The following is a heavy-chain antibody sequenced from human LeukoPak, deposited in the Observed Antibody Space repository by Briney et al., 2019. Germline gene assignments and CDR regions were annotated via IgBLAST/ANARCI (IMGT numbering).Heavy chain of an antibody. D-gene: IGHD6-13*01. Sequence: SETLSLTCTVSGGSISSSSYYWGWLRQPPGKGLEWIGRIYDSGSTYYNPSLKSRVTISVDTSKNQFSLKLSSVPAADTAVYYYARIGQQLVDYYYYYYMDVWGKGTTVTVSS. J-gene: IGHJ6*03. CDR1: GGSISSSSYY. CDR2: IYDSGST. CDR3: ARIGQQLVDYYYYYYMDV. V-gene: IGHV4-39*01.